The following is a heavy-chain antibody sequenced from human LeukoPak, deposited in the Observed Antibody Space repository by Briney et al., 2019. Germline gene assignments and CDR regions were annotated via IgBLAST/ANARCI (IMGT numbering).Heavy chain of an antibody. CDR1: GYTFSRYG. V-gene: IGHV1-18*01. J-gene: IGHJ4*02. CDR2: ISAYDHNT. CDR3: ARQTLWSAYYFDY. Sequence: ASVKVSCKASGYTFSRYGFSWVRQAPGQGLEWMGWISAYDHNTKYAQNFQGRITLTTDTSTSTAYTELRSLRSDDTAVYYCARQTLWSAYYFDYWGQGTLVTVSS. D-gene: IGHD3-10*02.